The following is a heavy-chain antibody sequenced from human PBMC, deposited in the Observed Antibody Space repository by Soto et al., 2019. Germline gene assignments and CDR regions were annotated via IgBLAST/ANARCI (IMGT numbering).Heavy chain of an antibody. CDR1: GFTFSNAW. J-gene: IGHJ4*02. CDR3: TTDPYSYDSSGYYPYFDY. V-gene: IGHV3-15*01. D-gene: IGHD3-22*01. Sequence: EVQLVESGGGLVKPGGSLRLSCAASGFTFSNAWMSWVRQAPGKGLEWVGGIKSKTDGGTTDYAAPVKGRFTISRDDSKNTLYLQMNSLKTEDTAVYYCTTDPYSYDSSGYYPYFDYWGQGTLVTVSS. CDR2: IKSKTDGGTT.